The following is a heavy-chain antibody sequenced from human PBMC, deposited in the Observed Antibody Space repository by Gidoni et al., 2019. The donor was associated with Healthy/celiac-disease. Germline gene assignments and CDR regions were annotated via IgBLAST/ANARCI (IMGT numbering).Heavy chain of an antibody. Sequence: QVQLVQSGAEVKKPGASVTVSCKASAYTFTSYYMHWVRQASGQGLEWMGIINPSGGSTSYAQKFQGRVTMTRDTSTSTVYMELSSLRSEDTAVYYCARDLHSSSWYPHQETDAFDIWGQGTMVTVSS. V-gene: IGHV1-46*01. CDR1: AYTFTSYY. D-gene: IGHD6-13*01. CDR2: INPSGGST. J-gene: IGHJ3*02. CDR3: ARDLHSSSWYPHQETDAFDI.